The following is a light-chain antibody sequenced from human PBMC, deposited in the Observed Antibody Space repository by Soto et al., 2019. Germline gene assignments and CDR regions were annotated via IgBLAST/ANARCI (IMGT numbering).Light chain of an antibody. V-gene: IGKV1-27*01. Sequence: DIQMTQSPSSLSASVGDRVTITCWASQGISNYLAWYQQKPGKVPKLLIYAASTLQSGVPSRFSGSGSGTDFTLTISSLQPEDVATYYCQNYNSAPFSFGPGTKVDIK. CDR1: QGISNY. J-gene: IGKJ3*01. CDR3: QNYNSAPFS. CDR2: AAS.